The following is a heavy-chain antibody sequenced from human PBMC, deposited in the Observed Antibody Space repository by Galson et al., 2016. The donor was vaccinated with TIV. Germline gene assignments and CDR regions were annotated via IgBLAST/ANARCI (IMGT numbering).Heavy chain of an antibody. CDR2: IYPNDSEP. CDR3: ARQSSAMFDS. V-gene: IGHV5-51*01. Sequence: QSGAEVKKAGESLKISCKGFGFSFTSYWIAWVRQMPGKGLEFMGIIYPNDSEPRYSPSFKGQVTMSADKSTNTAYLQWSSLRASDTAFYYCARQSSAMFDSWGLGTLVTVSA. CDR1: GFSFTSYW. J-gene: IGHJ5*01.